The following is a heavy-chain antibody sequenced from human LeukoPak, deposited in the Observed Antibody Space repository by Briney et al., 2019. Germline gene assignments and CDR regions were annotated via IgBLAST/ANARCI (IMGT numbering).Heavy chain of an antibody. J-gene: IGHJ4*02. D-gene: IGHD3-3*01. CDR1: GGTFSSYA. CDR3: ARGPLPPYDFWSGYYPYYFDY. V-gene: IGHV1-69*05. CDR2: IIPIFGTA. Sequence: SVKVSCKASGGTFSSYAISWVRQAPGQGLEWMGGIIPIFGTANYAQKLQGRVTMTTDTPTSTAYMELRSLRSDDTAVYYCARGPLPPYDFWSGYYPYYFDYWGQGTLVTVSS.